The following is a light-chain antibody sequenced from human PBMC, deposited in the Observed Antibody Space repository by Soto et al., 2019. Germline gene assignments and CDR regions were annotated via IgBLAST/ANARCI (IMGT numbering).Light chain of an antibody. CDR2: DAS. CDR1: QSVSSY. V-gene: IGKV3-11*01. CDR3: QQRSNWWVT. Sequence: EIVLTQSPATPSLSPGERATLSCRASQSVSSYLAWYQQKPGQAPRLLIYDASNRATGIPARFSGSGSGTDFTLTISSLEPEDFAVYYCQQRSNWWVTFGQGTKVEIK. J-gene: IGKJ1*01.